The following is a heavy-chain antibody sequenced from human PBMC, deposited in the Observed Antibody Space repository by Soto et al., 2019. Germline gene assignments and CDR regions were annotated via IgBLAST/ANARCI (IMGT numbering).Heavy chain of an antibody. Sequence: QITLKESGPTLVKPTQTLTLTCTFSGFSLSTSGVGVGWIRQPPGKALEWLALIYWNDDKRYSPSLKSRLTIAKDNSKNQVVLTMTNMDPVDTATYYCAHRSHDFWSGYYDFGYWGQGTLVTVSS. V-gene: IGHV2-5*01. CDR1: GFSLSTSGVG. J-gene: IGHJ4*02. D-gene: IGHD3-3*01. CDR2: IYWNDDK. CDR3: AHRSHDFWSGYYDFGY.